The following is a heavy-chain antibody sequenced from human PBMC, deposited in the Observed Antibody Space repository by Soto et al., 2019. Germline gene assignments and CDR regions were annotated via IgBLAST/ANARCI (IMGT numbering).Heavy chain of an antibody. CDR3: ARVRYRSSWYSNWFDP. D-gene: IGHD6-13*01. CDR2: IYYSGST. V-gene: IGHV4-59*01. CDR1: GGSISSYY. J-gene: IGHJ5*02. Sequence: SETLSLTCTVSGGSISSYYWSWIRQPPGKGLEWIGYIYYSGSTNYNPSLKSRVTISVDTSKNQFSLKLSSVTAADTAVYYCARVRYRSSWYSNWFDPWGQGTLVTVSS.